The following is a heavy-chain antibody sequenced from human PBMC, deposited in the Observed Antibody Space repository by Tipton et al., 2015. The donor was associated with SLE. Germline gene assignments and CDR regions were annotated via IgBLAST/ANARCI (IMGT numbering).Heavy chain of an antibody. Sequence: GSLRLSCVASGFTFTTYGMTWVRRAPGKGLGWVASLSSSGYSTYYADSVKGRFTVSRDNSKNTLYLKMNSLRVEDTAVYYCVKDALIAVAGFFYGMDVWGQGTPVTVSS. V-gene: IGHV3-23*01. CDR2: LSSSGYST. CDR3: VKDALIAVAGFFYGMDV. D-gene: IGHD6-19*01. CDR1: GFTFTTYG. J-gene: IGHJ6*02.